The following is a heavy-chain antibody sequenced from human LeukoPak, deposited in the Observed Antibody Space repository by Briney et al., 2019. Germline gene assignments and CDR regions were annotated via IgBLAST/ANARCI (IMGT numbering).Heavy chain of an antibody. CDR2: INAGNGNT. CDR3: AREGSRRPFDP. CDR1: GYTFTSYA. Sequence: ASVKVSCKASGYTFTSYAMHWVRQAPGQRLEWMGWINAGNGNTKYSQEFQGRVTITRDTSASTAYMELSSLRSEDTAVYYCAREGSRRPFDPWGQGTLVTVSS. V-gene: IGHV1-3*03. J-gene: IGHJ5*02.